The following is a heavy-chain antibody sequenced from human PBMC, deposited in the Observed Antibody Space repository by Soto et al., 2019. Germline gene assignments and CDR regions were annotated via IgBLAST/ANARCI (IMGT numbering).Heavy chain of an antibody. Sequence: QVQLVQSGAEVKKPRASVKVSCKTSGYTFTRSGINWVRQAPGQGLEWMGWISGNGYTNFARKFQGRVTMTTDTSTTTAYMELRSLRSDDTAVYYCARGAVSIAARQDQVAFDFWGQGTRVTVSS. CDR3: ARGAVSIAARQDQVAFDF. V-gene: IGHV1-18*01. J-gene: IGHJ3*01. CDR1: GYTFTRSG. CDR2: ISGNGYT. D-gene: IGHD6-6*01.